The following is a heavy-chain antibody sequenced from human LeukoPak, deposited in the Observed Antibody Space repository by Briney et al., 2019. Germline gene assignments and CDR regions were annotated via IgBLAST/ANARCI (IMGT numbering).Heavy chain of an antibody. D-gene: IGHD4-17*01. V-gene: IGHV4-59*08. CDR1: GGSISGYY. J-gene: IGHJ6*03. CDR3: ARHQRDYGDYVPRYMDV. Sequence: SETLSLTCTVSGGSISGYYWSWIRQPPGKGLEWIGYIYYSVNTNYNPSLKSRVTIVRDTSKNQFSLKLSSVTAADTAVYYCARHQRDYGDYVPRYMDVWGKGTTLTVSS. CDR2: IYYSVNT.